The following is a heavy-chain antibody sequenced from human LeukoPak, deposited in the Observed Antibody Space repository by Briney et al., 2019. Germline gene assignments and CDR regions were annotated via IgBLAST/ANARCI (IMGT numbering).Heavy chain of an antibody. J-gene: IGHJ3*01. CDR3: ASNRTTTSMIERVDVSDV. Sequence: SETLSLTCAVSGGSISSNSFYLGWKRQPPGKGREWIGSIYYFGGTYYNPSLRSRITISVDTSRSQISLRLRSVTAADTAVYYCASNRTTTSMIERVDVSDVWGQGTIVTVSS. D-gene: IGHD3-22*01. CDR2: IYYFGGT. V-gene: IGHV4-39*01. CDR1: GGSISSNSFY.